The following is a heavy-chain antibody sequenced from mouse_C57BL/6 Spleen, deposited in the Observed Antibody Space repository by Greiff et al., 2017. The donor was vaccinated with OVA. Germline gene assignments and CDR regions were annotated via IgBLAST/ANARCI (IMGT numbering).Heavy chain of an antibody. Sequence: VRLQQSGAELVRPGTSVKMSCKASGYTFTNYWIGWAKQRPGHGLEWIGDIYPGGGYTNYNEKFKGKATLTADKSSSTAYMQFSSLTSEDSAIYYCARRGYDYEGAWFAYWGQGTLVTVSA. D-gene: IGHD2-4*01. CDR3: ARRGYDYEGAWFAY. CDR1: GYTFTNYW. V-gene: IGHV1-63*01. CDR2: IYPGGGYT. J-gene: IGHJ3*01.